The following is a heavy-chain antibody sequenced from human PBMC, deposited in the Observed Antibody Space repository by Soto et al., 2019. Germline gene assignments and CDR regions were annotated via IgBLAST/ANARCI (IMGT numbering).Heavy chain of an antibody. Sequence: EVQLVESGGGLVQPGGSLKLSCAASGFTFSGSAMHWVRQASGKGLEWVGRIRSKANSYATAYAASVKGRFTISRDDSKNTAYLQMNSRKTEDTAVYYCTRPHYETGTTIGTDYWGQGTLVTVSS. CDR3: TRPHYETGTTIGTDY. J-gene: IGHJ4*02. CDR2: IRSKANSYAT. V-gene: IGHV3-73*01. D-gene: IGHD1-1*01. CDR1: GFTFSGSA.